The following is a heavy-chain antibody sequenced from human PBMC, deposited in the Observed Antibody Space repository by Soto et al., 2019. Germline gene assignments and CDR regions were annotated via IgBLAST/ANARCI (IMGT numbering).Heavy chain of an antibody. J-gene: IGHJ6*02. CDR3: ARALIQLWPHYYYGMDV. V-gene: IGHV4-30-4*01. D-gene: IGHD5-18*01. CDR1: GGSISSGDHY. CDR2: IYYSGTT. Sequence: SVTMSFTCTVSGGSISSGDHYWSWIRQPPGKGLEWIGYIYYSGTTYYNPSLKSRVTISVDTSENQFSLKVNSVTAADTAVYYCARALIQLWPHYYYGMDVWGQGTTVTVSS.